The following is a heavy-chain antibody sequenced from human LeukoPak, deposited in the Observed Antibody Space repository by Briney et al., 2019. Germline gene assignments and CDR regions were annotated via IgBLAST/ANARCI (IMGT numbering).Heavy chain of an antibody. V-gene: IGHV3-11*01. CDR2: ITESGGTE. D-gene: IGHD5-18*01. CDR1: AFTFSEYS. Sequence: GGSLRLSCVGSAFTFSEYSMSWIRQAPGRELEWISSITESGGTEYYADSVKGRFSISRDNAKSALYLQMNSLRAEDTAVYYCARPPEGYSYGFYFGHWGQGAPVIVSS. CDR3: ARPPEGYSYGFYFGH. J-gene: IGHJ4*02.